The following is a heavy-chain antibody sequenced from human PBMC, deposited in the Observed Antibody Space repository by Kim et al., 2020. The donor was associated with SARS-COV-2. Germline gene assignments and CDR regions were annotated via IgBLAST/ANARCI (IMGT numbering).Heavy chain of an antibody. D-gene: IGHD2-21*02. V-gene: IGHV1-46*01. J-gene: IGHJ4*02. Sequence: AQKFHGRVTMTRDTSTSTVYMELSSLRSEDTAVYYCARDGCGGDCYLIDYWGQGTLVTVSS. CDR3: ARDGCGGDCYLIDY.